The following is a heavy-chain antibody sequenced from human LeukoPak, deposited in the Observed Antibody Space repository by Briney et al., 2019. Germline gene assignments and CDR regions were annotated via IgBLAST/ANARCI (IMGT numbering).Heavy chain of an antibody. V-gene: IGHV3-30*04. D-gene: IGHD3-22*01. Sequence: GGSLRLSCAASGFTFSSYAMHWVRQAPGKGLEWVAVISYDGSNKYYADSVKGRFTISRDNSKNTLYLQMNSLRAEDTALYYCARDASTMIVGGYYMDVWGKGTTVTISS. J-gene: IGHJ6*03. CDR3: ARDASTMIVGGYYMDV. CDR2: ISYDGSNK. CDR1: GFTFSSYA.